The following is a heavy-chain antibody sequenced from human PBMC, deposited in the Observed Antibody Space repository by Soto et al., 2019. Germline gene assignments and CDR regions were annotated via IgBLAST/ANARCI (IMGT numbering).Heavy chain of an antibody. J-gene: IGHJ5*02. CDR3: FRYCSSTSCSRFDP. Sequence: SVKVSCKASGGTFSSYAISWVRQAPGQGLEWMGGIIPIFGTANYAQKFQGRVTITADESTSTAYVELSSLRSEDTAVYYCFRYCSSTSCSRFDPWGQGTLVTVSS. CDR1: GGTFSSYA. D-gene: IGHD2-2*01. V-gene: IGHV1-69*13. CDR2: IIPIFGTA.